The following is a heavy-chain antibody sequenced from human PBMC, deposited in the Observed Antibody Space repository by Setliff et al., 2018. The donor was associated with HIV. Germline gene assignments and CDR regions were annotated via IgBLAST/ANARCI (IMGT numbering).Heavy chain of an antibody. Sequence: GGSLRLSCVASGFSFSSYGMHWVRQAPGKGLEWVSYISSSSSTIYYADSVKGRFTISRDNSKDTLYLDLNSLRSEDTAFYFCATSTIAAAGASRADLDPWGQGTLVTVSS. V-gene: IGHV3-48*01. CDR2: ISSSSSTI. CDR1: GFSFSSYG. J-gene: IGHJ5*02. D-gene: IGHD6-13*01. CDR3: ATSTIAAAGASRADLDP.